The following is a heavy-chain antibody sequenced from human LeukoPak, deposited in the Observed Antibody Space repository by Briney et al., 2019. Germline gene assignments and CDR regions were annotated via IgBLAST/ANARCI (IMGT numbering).Heavy chain of an antibody. CDR2: IYNTGST. V-gene: IGHV4-59*01. CDR1: GGSISNYY. Sequence: SETLSLTCIVSGGSISNYYWSWLRQPPGKGLEGIGYIYNTGSTDYNPSLKSRVTISVDTSKNQFSLILSTLPPADTHVYYCARCRYSSTYRHSFDIWGHGAMVTVSS. CDR3: ARCRYSSTYRHSFDI. D-gene: IGHD1-26*01. J-gene: IGHJ3*02.